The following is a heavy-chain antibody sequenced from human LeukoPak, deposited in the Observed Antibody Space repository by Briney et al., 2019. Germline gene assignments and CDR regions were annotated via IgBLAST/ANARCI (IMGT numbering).Heavy chain of an antibody. Sequence: GASVKVSCKASGYTFTSYGISWVRQAPGQGLEWMGWVSPYNGNTIYAQKLQGRVTMTTDTSTSTAYMELRSLRSDDTAVYYCARGSPPRVYYDRSGYYSYYFDYWGQGTLVTVFS. CDR1: GYTFTSYG. D-gene: IGHD3-22*01. J-gene: IGHJ4*02. CDR2: VSPYNGNT. CDR3: ARGSPPRVYYDRSGYYSYYFDY. V-gene: IGHV1-18*01.